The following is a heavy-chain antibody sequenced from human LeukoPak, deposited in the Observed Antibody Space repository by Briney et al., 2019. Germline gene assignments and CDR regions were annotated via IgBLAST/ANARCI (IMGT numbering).Heavy chain of an antibody. V-gene: IGHV3-21*01. Sequence: GGSLRLSCAASGFTFSSYSMNWVRQAPGKGLEWVSSISSSSSYIYYADSVKGRFTISRDNAKNSLYLQMNSLRAEDTAVYYCASDSWSGSHLTLLYWGQGTLVTVSS. CDR1: GFTFSSYS. J-gene: IGHJ4*02. CDR3: ASDSWSGSHLTLLY. CDR2: ISSSSSYI. D-gene: IGHD3-3*01.